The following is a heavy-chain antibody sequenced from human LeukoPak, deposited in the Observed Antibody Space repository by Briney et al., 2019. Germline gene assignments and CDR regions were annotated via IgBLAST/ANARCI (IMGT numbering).Heavy chain of an antibody. J-gene: IGHJ5*02. CDR2: IFYSGST. CDR1: GGSLSNYY. Sequence: SETLSLTCTVSGGSLSNYYWSWIRQPPGKGLEWNGYIFYSGSTNYNPSLKSRVSISVDTSINQFSLKLRSVTAADTAVYYCARGMAAAGNNWFDPWGQGTLVTVSS. D-gene: IGHD6-13*01. V-gene: IGHV4-59*01. CDR3: ARGMAAAGNNWFDP.